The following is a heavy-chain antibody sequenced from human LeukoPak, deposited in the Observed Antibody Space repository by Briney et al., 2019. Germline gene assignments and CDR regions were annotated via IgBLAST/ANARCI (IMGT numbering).Heavy chain of an antibody. CDR1: GYTFTGYY. CDR3: ARGRGRDGYNFDC. J-gene: IGHJ4*02. CDR2: INPNSGDT. Sequence: ASVKVSCKASGYTFTGYYMHWVRQAAGQGLEWVGWINPNSGDTNCAQKFQGRVTMTRDTSISTAYMELSRLRSDDTAVYYCARGRGRDGYNFDCWGQGTLVTVSS. V-gene: IGHV1-2*02. D-gene: IGHD5-24*01.